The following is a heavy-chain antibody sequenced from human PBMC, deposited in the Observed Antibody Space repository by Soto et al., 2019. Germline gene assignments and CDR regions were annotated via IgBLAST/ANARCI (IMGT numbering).Heavy chain of an antibody. CDR2: IIPIFGTA. J-gene: IGHJ6*02. V-gene: IGHV1-69*13. Sequence: SVKVSCKASGYTFTGYYIHWVRQAPGQGLEWMGWIIPIFGTANYAQKFQGRVTITADESTSTAYMELSSLRSEDTAVYYCARGVACSSTSCYYYYGMDVWGQGTTVTVSS. CDR3: ARGVACSSTSCYYYYGMDV. D-gene: IGHD2-2*01. CDR1: GYTFTGYY.